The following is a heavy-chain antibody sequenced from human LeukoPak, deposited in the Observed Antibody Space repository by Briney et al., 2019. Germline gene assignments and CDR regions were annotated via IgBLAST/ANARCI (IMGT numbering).Heavy chain of an antibody. J-gene: IGHJ6*02. CDR2: ISWDGGST. Sequence: PGGSLRLSCAASGFTFSSYAMSWVRQAPGKGLEWVSLISWDGGSTYYADSVKGRFTISRDNSKNSLYLQMNSLRTEDTALYYCAKDGYCSGGSCYSRYYYYGMDVWGQGTTVTVSS. CDR1: GFTFSSYA. V-gene: IGHV3-43*02. D-gene: IGHD2-15*01. CDR3: AKDGYCSGGSCYSRYYYYGMDV.